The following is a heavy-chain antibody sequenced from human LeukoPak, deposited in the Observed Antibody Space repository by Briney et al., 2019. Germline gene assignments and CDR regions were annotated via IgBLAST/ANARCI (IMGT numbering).Heavy chain of an antibody. V-gene: IGHV3-49*03. J-gene: IGHJ4*02. D-gene: IGHD3-22*01. CDR3: TRDGVGFYYDRSGYYYFDN. CDR2: IRSKAYGGTT. Sequence: GGSLRLPCTASGFTFGDYAMSWFRQAPGKGLEWVGFIRSKAYGGTTEYAASVKGRFTISRDDSKSVAYLQMNSLKIEDTAVYYCTRDGVGFYYDRSGYYYFDNWGQGTLVTVSS. CDR1: GFTFGDYA.